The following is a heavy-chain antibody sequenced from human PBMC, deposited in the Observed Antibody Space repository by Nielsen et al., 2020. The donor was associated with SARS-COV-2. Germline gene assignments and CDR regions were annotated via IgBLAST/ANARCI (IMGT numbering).Heavy chain of an antibody. D-gene: IGHD6-25*01. J-gene: IGHJ6*02. V-gene: IGHV2-70*01. Sequence: SGPTLITPTHSLTLPCTFSGFSLITSAVCVTWILQPPGRALEWLALIDWDHDKFYITSLRTRLTIPKVTSKHQVFLPMTNMDSTDTGTYFCARIRRPGRGTFYGMDVWGQGTTVTVSS. CDR3: ARIRRPGRGTFYGMDV. CDR1: GFSLITSAVC. CDR2: IDWDHDK.